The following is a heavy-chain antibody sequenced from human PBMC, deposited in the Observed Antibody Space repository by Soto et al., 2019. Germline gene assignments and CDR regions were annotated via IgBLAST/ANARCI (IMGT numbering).Heavy chain of an antibody. CDR1: GYSFTSYW. D-gene: IGHD2-2*02. CDR3: ARLDCSSTSCYSFNYYYGMDV. V-gene: IGHV5-10-1*01. Sequence: GESLKISCKGSGYSFTSYWISWVRQMPGKGLEWTGRIDPSDSYTNYSPSFQGHVTISADKSISTAYLQWSSLKASDTAMYYCARLDCSSTSCYSFNYYYGMDVWGQGTTVTVSS. J-gene: IGHJ6*02. CDR2: IDPSDSYT.